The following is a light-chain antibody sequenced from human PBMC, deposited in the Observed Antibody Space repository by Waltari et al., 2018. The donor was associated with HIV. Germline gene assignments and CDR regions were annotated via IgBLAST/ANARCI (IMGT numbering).Light chain of an antibody. V-gene: IGLV2-23*02. Sequence: QSALTQPASVSGSPGQSLTISCTRNSSDVATYTIVSWYQQHPGKAPKLMIYEVSKRPSGVSDRFSGSKSGDTASLTISGLQAEDEADYYCCSYVSNVIFGGGTKLTVL. CDR1: SSDVATYTI. CDR2: EVS. CDR3: CSYVSNVI. J-gene: IGLJ2*01.